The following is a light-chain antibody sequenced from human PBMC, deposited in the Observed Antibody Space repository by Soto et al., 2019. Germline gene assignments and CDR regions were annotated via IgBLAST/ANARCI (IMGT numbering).Light chain of an antibody. CDR2: DVS. CDR3: CSYAGSYTFEV. J-gene: IGLJ2*01. Sequence: QSALNQPRSVSGSPGQSVTISCTGTSSDVGFYNYVSWYQQHPGKAPKLMIYDVSKRPSGVPDRFSGSKSGNTASLTISGLQAEDEADYYCCSYAGSYTFEVFGGGTKVTVL. CDR1: SSDVGFYNY. V-gene: IGLV2-11*01.